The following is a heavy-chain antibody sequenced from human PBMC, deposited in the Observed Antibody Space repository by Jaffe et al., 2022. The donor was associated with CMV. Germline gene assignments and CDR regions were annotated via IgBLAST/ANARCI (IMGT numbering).Heavy chain of an antibody. V-gene: IGHV4-39*01. D-gene: IGHD2-15*01. Sequence: QLQLQESGPGLVKPSETLSLTCTVSGGSISSSSYYWGWIRQPPGKGLEWIGSIYYSGSTYYNPSLKSRVTISVDTSKNQFSLKLSSVTAADTAVYYCARRTVVTWIQSGYYGMDVWGQGTTVTVSS. CDR2: IYYSGST. CDR1: GGSISSSSYY. CDR3: ARRTVVTWIQSGYYGMDV. J-gene: IGHJ6*02.